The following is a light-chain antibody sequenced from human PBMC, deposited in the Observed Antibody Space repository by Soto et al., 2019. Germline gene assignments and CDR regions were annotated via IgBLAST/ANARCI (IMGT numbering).Light chain of an antibody. Sequence: DIQMSQSPSTLSASVGDRVTITCRASQSISNSLAWYQQKPGKAPKLLINDASSLERGVPSRFSGSGSGTEFTLTIRSLQPDDFATYYCQHYSSYSRTFGQGTKVDIK. J-gene: IGKJ1*01. CDR3: QHYSSYSRT. CDR2: DAS. V-gene: IGKV1-5*01. CDR1: QSISNS.